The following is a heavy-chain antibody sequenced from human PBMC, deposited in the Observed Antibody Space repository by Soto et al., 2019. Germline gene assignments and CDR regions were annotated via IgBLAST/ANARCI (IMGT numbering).Heavy chain of an antibody. CDR1: GFTFSSYA. J-gene: IGHJ6*02. V-gene: IGHV3-30-3*01. CDR3: ARERADFWSGYNGMDV. D-gene: IGHD3-3*01. CDR2: ISYDGSNK. Sequence: GGSLRLSCAASGFTFSSYAMHWVRQAPGKGLEWVAVISYDGSNKYYADSVKGRFTISRDNSKNTLYLQMNSLRAEDTAVYYCARERADFWSGYNGMDVWGQGTTVTVSS.